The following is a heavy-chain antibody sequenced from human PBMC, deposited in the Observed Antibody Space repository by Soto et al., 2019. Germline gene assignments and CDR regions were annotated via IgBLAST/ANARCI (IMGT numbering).Heavy chain of an antibody. CDR2: IYYSGST. Sequence: PSETLSLTCSVSGGSISSSSYYWGWIRQPPGKGLEWIGSIYYSGSTYYNPSLTSRVTISVDTSKNQVSLNLTSVTAADTAVYYCARHRTGALDYWGQGTLVTVSS. D-gene: IGHD1-1*01. J-gene: IGHJ4*02. CDR3: ARHRTGALDY. V-gene: IGHV4-39*01. CDR1: GGSISSSSYY.